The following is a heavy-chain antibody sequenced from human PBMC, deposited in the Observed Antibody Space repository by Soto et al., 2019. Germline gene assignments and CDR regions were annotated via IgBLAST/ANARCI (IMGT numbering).Heavy chain of an antibody. CDR3: ARDFTKSSSWPYYFDY. J-gene: IGHJ4*02. D-gene: IGHD6-13*01. V-gene: IGHV1-18*01. Sequence: GASVKVSCKASGYTFTTYGISWVRQAPGQGLEWMGWINAYSGSTKFAQKLQGRVTMTTDTSTTTAYMELRSLTSDDTAVYYCARDFTKSSSWPYYFDYWGQGTLVTVSS. CDR2: INAYSGST. CDR1: GYTFTTYG.